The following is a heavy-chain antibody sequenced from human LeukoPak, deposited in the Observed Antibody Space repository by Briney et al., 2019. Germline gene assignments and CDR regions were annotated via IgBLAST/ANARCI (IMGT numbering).Heavy chain of an antibody. CDR3: ARDSSSWYFDY. V-gene: IGHV3-21*01. D-gene: IGHD6-13*01. CDR1: GFTFSSYS. CDR2: ISSSSSYI. J-gene: IGHJ4*02. Sequence: GGSLRLSCAASGFTFSSYSMNWVRQAPGKGLEWVSSISSSSSYIYYADSVKGRFTISRDNAKNSLYLQMNSLRAEDTAVYYCARDSSSWYFDYWGQGTLVTVSS.